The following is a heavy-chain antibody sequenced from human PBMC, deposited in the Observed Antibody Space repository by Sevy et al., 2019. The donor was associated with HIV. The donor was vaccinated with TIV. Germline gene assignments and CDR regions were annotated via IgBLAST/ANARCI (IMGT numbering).Heavy chain of an antibody. D-gene: IGHD1-26*01. V-gene: IGHV3-43*01. Sequence: GGSLRLSCAASGFSLDDYTMHWVRQAPGKGLEWVSLISWDGGSTYYAYSVKGRFTISRDNSKNSLYLQLNSLRTEDTALYYCAKDGVVGATYFDYWGQGPLVTVSS. CDR2: ISWDGGST. J-gene: IGHJ4*02. CDR3: AKDGVVGATYFDY. CDR1: GFSLDDYT.